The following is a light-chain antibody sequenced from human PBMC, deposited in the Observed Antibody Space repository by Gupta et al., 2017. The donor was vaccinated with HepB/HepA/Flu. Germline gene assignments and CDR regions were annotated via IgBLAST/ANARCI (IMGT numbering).Light chain of an antibody. CDR2: WAS. CDR3: QQCNCAPLT. J-gene: IGKJ4*01. V-gene: IGKV4-1*01. Sequence: DIVITQSPDSLAVSLGERATINCRSSQSVLFRSNNKHFVTWYQQKPGQPPKLLIYWASTRESGVPDRFSGSGSGTDFTLTINRLQAEDVAVYYGQQCNCAPLTFGGGTKVEIK. CDR1: QSVLFRSNNKHF.